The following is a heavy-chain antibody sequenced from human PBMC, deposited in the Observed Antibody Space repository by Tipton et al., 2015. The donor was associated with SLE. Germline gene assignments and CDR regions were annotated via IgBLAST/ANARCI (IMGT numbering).Heavy chain of an antibody. Sequence: TLSLTCTVSGGSISSSSYYWGWIRQPPGKGLEWIGSIYYSGSTYYNPSLKSRVTISVDTSKNQFSLKLSSVTAADTAVYYCASLTVPFDYWGQGTLVTVSS. V-gene: IGHV4-39*01. D-gene: IGHD4-11*01. J-gene: IGHJ4*02. CDR3: ASLTVPFDY. CDR1: GGSISSSSYY. CDR2: IYYSGST.